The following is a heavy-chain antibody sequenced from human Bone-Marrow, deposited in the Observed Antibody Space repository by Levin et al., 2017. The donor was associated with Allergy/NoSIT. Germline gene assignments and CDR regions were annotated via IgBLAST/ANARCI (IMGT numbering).Heavy chain of an antibody. D-gene: IGHD6-19*01. J-gene: IGHJ6*02. V-gene: IGHV3-23*01. CDR3: AKDPYTNSGWHVLDYYYYYGMDV. CDR1: GFTFSSYA. Sequence: GESLKISCAASGFTFSSYAMSWVRQAPGKGLEWVSAISGSGGSTYYADSVKGRFTISRDNSKNTLYLQMNSLRAEDTAVYYCAKDPYTNSGWHVLDYYYYYGMDVWGQGTTVTVSS. CDR2: ISGSGGST.